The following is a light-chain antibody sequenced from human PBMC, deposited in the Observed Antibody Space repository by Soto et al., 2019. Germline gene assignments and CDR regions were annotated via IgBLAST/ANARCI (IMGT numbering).Light chain of an antibody. CDR3: SSYTTSDTLA. V-gene: IGLV2-14*01. CDR2: EVT. CDR1: RSDVGGYHY. Sequence: QSVLTQPASVSGSPGQSITISCSGTRSDVGGYHYVSWYQQHPGRAPKLMISEVTNRPSGVSSRFSGSKSGNTASLTISGLQAEDEADYYCSSYTTSDTLAFGTGTKLTVL. J-gene: IGLJ1*01.